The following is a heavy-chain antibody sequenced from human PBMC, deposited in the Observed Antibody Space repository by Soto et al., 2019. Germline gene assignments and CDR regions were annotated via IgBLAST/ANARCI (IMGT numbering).Heavy chain of an antibody. Sequence: YLTWSISGGAVSSGGFSRNWIRQSPGQGLEWIGYISHGGSPHYTPSLESRVTISVDRSTNVISLNLTSVTPADTAVYFCARGHYYYAMDVWGQGTTVTVS. CDR2: ISHGGSP. J-gene: IGHJ6*02. CDR1: GGAVSSGGFS. CDR3: ARGHYYYAMDV. V-gene: IGHV4-30-2*06.